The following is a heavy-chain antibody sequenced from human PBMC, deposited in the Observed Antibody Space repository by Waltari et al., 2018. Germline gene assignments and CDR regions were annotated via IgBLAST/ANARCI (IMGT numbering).Heavy chain of an antibody. CDR3: AKGQASYYYYYMDV. Sequence: EVQLVESGGGLVQPGRSLRLSCAASGFTFDDYAMHWVRQAPGKGLEWVSGIGLNSGSIGYADSLKGRFTISRDNAKNSLYLQINSLRAEDTALYYCAKGQASYYYYYMDVWGKGTTVTVSS. CDR2: IGLNSGSI. J-gene: IGHJ6*03. CDR1: GFTFDDYA. V-gene: IGHV3-9*01.